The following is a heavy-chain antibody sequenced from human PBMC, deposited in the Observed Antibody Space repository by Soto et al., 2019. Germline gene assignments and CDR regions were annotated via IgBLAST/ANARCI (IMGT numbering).Heavy chain of an antibody. Sequence: QPGGSLRLSCAASGFTVSSNYMSWVRQAPGKGLEWVSVIYSGGSTYYADSVKGRFTISRDNSKNTLYLQMNSLRAEDTAVYYCARSEANWYYFDYWGQGTLVTVSS. J-gene: IGHJ4*02. V-gene: IGHV3-53*01. CDR3: ARSEANWYYFDY. CDR1: GFTVSSNY. CDR2: IYSGGST. D-gene: IGHD7-27*01.